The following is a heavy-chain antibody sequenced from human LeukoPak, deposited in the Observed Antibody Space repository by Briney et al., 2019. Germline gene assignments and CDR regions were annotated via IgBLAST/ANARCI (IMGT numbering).Heavy chain of an antibody. J-gene: IGHJ3*02. D-gene: IGHD4-17*01. CDR1: GYTFTSYG. V-gene: IGHV1-18*01. CDR2: ISAYNGNT. CDR3: ARDSDDYGDYVKAFDI. Sequence: GASVKVSCKASGYTFTSYGISWVRQAPGQGLEWMGWISAYNGNTNYAQKLQGRVTMTTDTSTSTAYMELRSLRSDDTAVYYCARDSDDYGDYVKAFDIWGQGTMVTVSS.